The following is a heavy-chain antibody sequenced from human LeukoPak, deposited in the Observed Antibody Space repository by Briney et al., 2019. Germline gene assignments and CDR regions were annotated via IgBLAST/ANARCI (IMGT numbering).Heavy chain of an antibody. CDR2: MNPNSGNT. D-gene: IGHD6-13*01. CDR3: ARSMAAAGGPLFDP. V-gene: IGHV1-8*01. Sequence: GASVKVSCKASGYTFTSYDINWVRQATGQGLEWMGWMNPNSGNTGYAQKFQGRVTMTRNTSISTAYMELSSLRSEDTAVYYCARSMAAAGGPLFDPWGQGTLVTVSS. CDR1: GYTFTSYD. J-gene: IGHJ5*02.